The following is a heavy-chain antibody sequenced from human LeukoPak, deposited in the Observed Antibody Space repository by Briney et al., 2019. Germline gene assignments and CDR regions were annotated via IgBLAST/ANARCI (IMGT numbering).Heavy chain of an antibody. Sequence: GGSLRLSCAGSGYSFDDYGMRWVRQAPGKDLEWVAGINWNGGSTGYAASVKGRCTISRDNAKNALYLEMNSLRAEDTAFYYCVRLGRDGYTYGAAYWGLGTLVTVSS. J-gene: IGHJ1*01. V-gene: IGHV3-20*04. D-gene: IGHD5-24*01. CDR2: INWNGGST. CDR3: VRLGRDGYTYGAAY. CDR1: GYSFDDYG.